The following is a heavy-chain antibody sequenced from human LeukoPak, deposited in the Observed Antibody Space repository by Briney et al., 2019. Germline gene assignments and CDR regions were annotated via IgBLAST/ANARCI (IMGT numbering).Heavy chain of an antibody. J-gene: IGHJ2*01. Sequence: GGSLRLSCAASGFTFSSYAMHWVRQAPGKGLEWVAVISYDGSNKYYADSVKGRFTISRDNSKNTLYLQMNSLRAEDTAVYYCAREDIVVVPAAHWYFDLWGRGTLVTVSS. CDR3: AREDIVVVPAAHWYFDL. D-gene: IGHD2-2*01. V-gene: IGHV3-30-3*01. CDR1: GFTFSSYA. CDR2: ISYDGSNK.